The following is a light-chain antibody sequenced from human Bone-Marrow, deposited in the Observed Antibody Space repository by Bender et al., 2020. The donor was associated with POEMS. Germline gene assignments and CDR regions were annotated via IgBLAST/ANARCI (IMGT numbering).Light chain of an antibody. V-gene: IGLV2-14*02. CDR2: DNT. CDR3: QSYDYSLSAWV. J-gene: IGLJ3*02. CDR1: SSDVGSYNL. Sequence: SALTQPASVSGSPGQSITLSCTGTSSDVGSYNLVSWYQQPPGTAPKVLIYDNTNRPSGVPARFSGSKSGTSASLTIAGIQAEDEADYYCQSYDYSLSAWVFGGGTRLTVL.